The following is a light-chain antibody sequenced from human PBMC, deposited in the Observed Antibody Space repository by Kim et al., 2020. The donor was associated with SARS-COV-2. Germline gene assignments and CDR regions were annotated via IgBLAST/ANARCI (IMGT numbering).Light chain of an antibody. CDR3: CSYAGSSTFRLV. J-gene: IGLJ1*01. CDR2: EVS. CDR1: SSDVGSYNL. V-gene: IGLV2-23*02. Sequence: QSALTQPASVSGSPGQSITISCTGTSSDVGSYNLVSWYQQHPGKAPKLMIYEVSKRPSGVSNRFSGSKSGNTASLTISGLQAEDEADYYCCSYAGSSTFRLVFGTGTKVTVL.